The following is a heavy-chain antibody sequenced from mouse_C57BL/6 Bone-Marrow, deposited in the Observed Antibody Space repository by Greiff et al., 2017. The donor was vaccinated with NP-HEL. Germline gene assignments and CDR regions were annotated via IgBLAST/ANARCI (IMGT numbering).Heavy chain of an antibody. J-gene: IGHJ2*01. Sequence: ESGPELVKPGASVKISCKASGYAFSSSWMNWVKQRPGKGLEWIGRIYPGDGDTNYNGKFKGKATLTADKSSSTAYMQLSSLTSEDSAVYFCASYSNYYFDYWGQGTTLTVSS. V-gene: IGHV1-82*01. CDR1: GYAFSSSW. CDR3: ASYSNYYFDY. CDR2: IYPGDGDT. D-gene: IGHD2-5*01.